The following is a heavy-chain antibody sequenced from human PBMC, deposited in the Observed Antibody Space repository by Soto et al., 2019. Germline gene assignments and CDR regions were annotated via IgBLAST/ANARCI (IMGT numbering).Heavy chain of an antibody. CDR1: GGSISSYY. J-gene: IGHJ6*03. CDR3: AKCPLESGYLHYYSMDV. D-gene: IGHD3-3*01. Sequence: PSETLSLTCTVSGGSISSYYWSWIRQPPGKGLEWIGHISHSGSTSYNPSLKSRVTVSLDTSQNQFSLKVRSVTAADTAVYYCAKCPLESGYLHYYSMDVWGKGTTVTVSS. CDR2: ISHSGST. V-gene: IGHV4-59*01.